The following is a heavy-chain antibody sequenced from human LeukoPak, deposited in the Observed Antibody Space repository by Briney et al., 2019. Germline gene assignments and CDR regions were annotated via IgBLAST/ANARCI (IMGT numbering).Heavy chain of an antibody. CDR1: GYTFTSYY. CDR3: ARAASRYSGYDLPPR. Sequence: ASVKVSCKASGYTFTSYYMHWVRQAPGQGLEWMGIINPSGGSTSYAQKFQGRVTMTRDTSTSTVYMELSSLRSEDTAVYYCARAASRYSGYDLPPRWGQGTLVTVSS. V-gene: IGHV1-46*01. CDR2: INPSGGST. D-gene: IGHD5-12*01. J-gene: IGHJ4*02.